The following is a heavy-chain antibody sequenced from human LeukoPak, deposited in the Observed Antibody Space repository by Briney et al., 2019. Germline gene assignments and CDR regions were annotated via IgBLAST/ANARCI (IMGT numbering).Heavy chain of an antibody. Sequence: PGRSLRLSCAASGFTFSSYAMHWVRQAPGKGLEWVAVISYDGSNKYYADSVKGRFTISRDNSKNTLYLQMNSLRAEDTAVYYCARDRSGTEHFDYWGQGTLVTVSS. CDR2: ISYDGSNK. D-gene: IGHD6-13*01. CDR3: ARDRSGTEHFDY. V-gene: IGHV3-30*04. J-gene: IGHJ4*02. CDR1: GFTFSSYA.